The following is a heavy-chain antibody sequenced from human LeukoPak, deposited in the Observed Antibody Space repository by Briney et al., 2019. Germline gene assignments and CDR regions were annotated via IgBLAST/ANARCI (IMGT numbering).Heavy chain of an antibody. D-gene: IGHD3-9*01. CDR2: INPNSGGT. CDR3: ARAERRYFDWLPYDY. Sequence: GASVKVSCKASGYTFTGYYMHWVRQAPGQGLEWMGWINPNSGGTNYAQKFQGRVTMTRDTSISTAYMELSRLRSDDTAVYYCARAERRYFDWLPYDYWGQGTLVTVSS. J-gene: IGHJ4*02. CDR1: GYTFTGYY. V-gene: IGHV1-2*02.